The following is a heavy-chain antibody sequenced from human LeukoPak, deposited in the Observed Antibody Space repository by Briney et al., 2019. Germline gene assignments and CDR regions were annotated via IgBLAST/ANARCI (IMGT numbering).Heavy chain of an antibody. Sequence: GASVTVSCTASGYTFTGYYMHWVRQAPGQGLEWMGWINPNSGGTNYAQKFQGWVTMTRDTSISTAYMELSRLRSDDTAVYYCARSVHDSSGYYYYYYYGMDVWGQGTTVTVSS. V-gene: IGHV1-2*04. CDR2: INPNSGGT. D-gene: IGHD3-22*01. J-gene: IGHJ6*02. CDR1: GYTFTGYY. CDR3: ARSVHDSSGYYYYYYYGMDV.